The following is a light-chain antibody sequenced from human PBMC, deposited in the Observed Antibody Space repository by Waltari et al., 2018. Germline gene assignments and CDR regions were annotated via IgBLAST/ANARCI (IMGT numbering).Light chain of an antibody. Sequence: QSVLTQPPSASGTPGQRVTISCSGSSSNIGSNTVNWYQQLPGTAPKLLIYSNNQRPSGVLDRCSGAKSGTSASLAISGLQSDDEADYYCAAWDDSLNAHYVFGTGTKVTVL. CDR1: SSNIGSNT. J-gene: IGLJ1*01. CDR3: AAWDDSLNAHYV. CDR2: SNN. V-gene: IGLV1-44*01.